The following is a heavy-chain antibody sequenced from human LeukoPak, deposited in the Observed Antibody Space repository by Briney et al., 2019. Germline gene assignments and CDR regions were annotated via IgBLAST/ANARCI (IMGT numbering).Heavy chain of an antibody. V-gene: IGHV3-74*01. Sequence: GGSLRLSCAASGFTFSSYWMHWVRQAPGQGLVWVSHISPDGRSTNYADSVKGRFTISRDNARNTLYLQLNSLTAEDTAVYYCAMGYKSAYSWDYWGQGTLVTVSS. CDR1: GFTFSSYW. J-gene: IGHJ4*02. CDR3: AMGYKSAYSWDY. D-gene: IGHD5-18*01. CDR2: ISPDGRST.